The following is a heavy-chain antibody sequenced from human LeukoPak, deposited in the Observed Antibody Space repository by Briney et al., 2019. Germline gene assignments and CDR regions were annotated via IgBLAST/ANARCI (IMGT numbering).Heavy chain of an antibody. Sequence: PGGSLRLSCAASGFTFSSYGMHWVRQAPGKGLEWVAVISYDGSNKYYADSVKGRFTISRDNSKNTLYLQMNSLRAEDTAVYYCAKDRPEQQLHLGGMDVWGQGTTVTVSS. CDR1: GFTFSSYG. J-gene: IGHJ6*02. V-gene: IGHV3-30*18. CDR3: AKDRPEQQLHLGGMDV. CDR2: ISYDGSNK. D-gene: IGHD6-13*01.